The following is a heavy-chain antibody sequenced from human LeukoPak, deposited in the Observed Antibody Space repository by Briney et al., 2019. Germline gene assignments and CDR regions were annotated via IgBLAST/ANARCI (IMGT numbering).Heavy chain of an antibody. CDR3: ARDRGIAVASTPDY. Sequence: ASVKVSCKASGYTFTGYYMHWVRQAPGQGLEWMGWISPSSGGTNYAQKFQGRVTMTRDTSISTAYMELSRLRSDDTAMYYCARDRGIAVASTPDYWGQGTLVTVSS. D-gene: IGHD6-19*01. J-gene: IGHJ4*02. V-gene: IGHV1-2*02. CDR2: ISPSSGGT. CDR1: GYTFTGYY.